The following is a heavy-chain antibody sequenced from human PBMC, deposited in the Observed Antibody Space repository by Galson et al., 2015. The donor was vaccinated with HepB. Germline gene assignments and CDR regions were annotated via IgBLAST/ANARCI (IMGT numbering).Heavy chain of an antibody. J-gene: IGHJ3*02. CDR1: GYSFTSYW. D-gene: IGHD3-22*01. V-gene: IGHV5-10-1*01. CDR2: IDPSDSYT. Sequence: QSGAEVKKPGESLRISCKGSGYSFTSYWISWVRQMPGKGLEWMGRIDPSDSYTNYSPSFQGHVTISADKSISTAYLQWSSLKASDTAMYYCARGYFSDSSGYYSDLASGSGDAVDIWGQGTMVTVSS. CDR3: ARGYFSDSSGYYSDLASGSGDAVDI.